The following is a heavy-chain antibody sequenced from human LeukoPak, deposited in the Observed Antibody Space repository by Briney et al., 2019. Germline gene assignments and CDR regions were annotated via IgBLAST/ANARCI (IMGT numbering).Heavy chain of an antibody. CDR2: IHTSGST. D-gene: IGHD6-6*01. V-gene: IGHV4-4*07. CDR3: AREFSGTSIAARVFDS. Sequence: SETLSLTCTASGGSITSYYWTYIRQPAGEGLEWIGCIHTSGSTNYNPSLKSRVTMSVDTSKNQYSLNLSSVTAADTAMYYCAREFSGTSIAARVFDSWGQGTLVTVSS. CDR1: GGSITSYY. J-gene: IGHJ4*02.